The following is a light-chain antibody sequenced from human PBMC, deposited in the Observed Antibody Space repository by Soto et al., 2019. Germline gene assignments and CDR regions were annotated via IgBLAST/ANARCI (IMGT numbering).Light chain of an antibody. CDR2: WAS. CDR3: QQYYSTPPT. CDR1: QSVLYSSNNKNY. V-gene: IGKV4-1*01. J-gene: IGKJ1*01. Sequence: DIVMTQSPDSLAVSLSERATINCKSSQSVLYSSNNKNYLAWYQQKPGQPPKLLIYWASTRESGVPDRFSGSGSGTDFTLTISSLQAEDVTVSYCQQYYSTPPTFGQGTKVEIK.